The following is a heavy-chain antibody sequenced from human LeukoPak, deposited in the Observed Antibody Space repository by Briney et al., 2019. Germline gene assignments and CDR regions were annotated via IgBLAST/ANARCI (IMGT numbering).Heavy chain of an antibody. CDR1: GFTFSSYW. J-gene: IGHJ4*02. D-gene: IGHD5-12*01. V-gene: IGHV3-15*01. CDR2: IKSKTDGGTT. Sequence: GGSLRLSCAASGFTFSSYWMSWVRQAPGKGLEWVGRIKSKTDGGTTDYAAPVKGRFTISRDNSKNTLYLQMNSLRAEDTAVYYCARGPSGYHNTGGQGTLVTVSS. CDR3: ARGPSGYHNT.